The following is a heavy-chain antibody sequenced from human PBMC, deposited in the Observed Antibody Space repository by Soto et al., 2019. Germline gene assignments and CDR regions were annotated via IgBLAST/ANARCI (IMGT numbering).Heavy chain of an antibody. J-gene: IGHJ4*02. CDR2: ISASTLTT. CDR3: ARAPQLVAPAATGFDS. D-gene: IGHD2-2*01. CDR1: GFPFSTYS. Sequence: EVELVESGGGLVQPGGSLRLSCAASGFPFSTYSMSWVRQAPGKGLEWISYISASTLTTFYADSVKGRFTISRDTAQNSLHLQMNSLRDEDTAVYYCARAPQLVAPAATGFDSWGQGTLVTVSS. V-gene: IGHV3-48*02.